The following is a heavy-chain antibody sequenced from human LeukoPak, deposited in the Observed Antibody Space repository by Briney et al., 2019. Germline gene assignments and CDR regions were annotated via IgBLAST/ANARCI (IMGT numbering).Heavy chain of an antibody. J-gene: IGHJ4*02. CDR2: INPNSGGT. CDR1: GYTFTSYD. Sequence: GASVKVSCKASGYTFTSYDINWVRQATGQGLEWMGWINPNSGGTNYAQKFQGRVTMTRDTSISTAYMELSRLRSDDTAVYYCARVGAVAGHFDYWGQGTLVTVSS. D-gene: IGHD6-19*01. V-gene: IGHV1-2*02. CDR3: ARVGAVAGHFDY.